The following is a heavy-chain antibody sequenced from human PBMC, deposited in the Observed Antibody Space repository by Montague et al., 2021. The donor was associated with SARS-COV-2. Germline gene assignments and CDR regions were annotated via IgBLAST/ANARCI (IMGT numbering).Heavy chain of an antibody. CDR3: AHSRITMVRGVINYYGMDV. V-gene: IGHV2-5*02. J-gene: IGHJ6*02. CDR1: GFSLSTSGVG. D-gene: IGHD3-10*01. CDR2: IYWDDDK. Sequence: PALVKPTQTLTLTCTFSGFSLSTSGVGVGWIRQPPGKALEWLALIYWDDDKRYSPSLKSRLTLTKDTSKNQVVLTMTNMDPVDTATYYCAHSRITMVRGVINYYGMDVWGQGTTGTVSS.